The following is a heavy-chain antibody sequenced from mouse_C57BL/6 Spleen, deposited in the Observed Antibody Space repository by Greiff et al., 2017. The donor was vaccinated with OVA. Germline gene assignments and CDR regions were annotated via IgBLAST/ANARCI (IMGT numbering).Heavy chain of an antibody. Sequence: EVQLQESGPGLVKPSQSLSLTCSVTGYSITSGYYWNWIRQFPGNKLEWMGYISYDGSNNYNPSLKNRISITRDTSKNQFFLKLNSVTTEDTATYYCARDLATVVARPYFDVWGTGTTVTVSS. D-gene: IGHD1-1*01. CDR2: ISYDGSN. V-gene: IGHV3-6*01. CDR1: GYSITSGYY. CDR3: ARDLATVVARPYFDV. J-gene: IGHJ1*03.